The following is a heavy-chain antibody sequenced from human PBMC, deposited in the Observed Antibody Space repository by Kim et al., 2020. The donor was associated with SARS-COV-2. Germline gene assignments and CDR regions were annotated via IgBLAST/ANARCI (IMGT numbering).Heavy chain of an antibody. CDR1: GFTLSRYE. J-gene: IGHJ4*01. V-gene: IGHV3-13*01. CDR2: VGTIGDT. D-gene: IGHD2-2*01. Sequence: GGSLRLSCAASGFTLSRYEMHWVRQVTGKSLEWVSSVGTIGDTFYLGSVQGRFTISRENAKNSLYLQMNSLRAGDTAVYYCARASFCKSTNCQRQYHFD. CDR3: ARASFCKSTNCQRQYHFD.